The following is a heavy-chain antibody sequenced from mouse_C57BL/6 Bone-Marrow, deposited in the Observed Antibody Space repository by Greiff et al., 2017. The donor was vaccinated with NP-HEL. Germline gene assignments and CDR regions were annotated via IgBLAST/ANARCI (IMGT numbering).Heavy chain of an antibody. V-gene: IGHV12-3*01. D-gene: IGHD2-1*01. CDR2: ITHSGET. CDR1: GFPITSGYY. Sequence: VQLQQSGPGLVKPSQSLFLTCSITGFPITSGYYWIWIRQSPGKPLEWMGYITHSGETFYNPSLQSPISINRETSKNQFFLQLNSVTTEDTAMYYCAGDYGNYEGDWFAYWGQGTLVTVSA. CDR3: AGDYGNYEGDWFAY. J-gene: IGHJ3*01.